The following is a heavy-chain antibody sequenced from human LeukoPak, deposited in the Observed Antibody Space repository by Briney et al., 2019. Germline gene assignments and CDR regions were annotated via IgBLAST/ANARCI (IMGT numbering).Heavy chain of an antibody. Sequence: SGPTLVNPTQTLTLTCTFSGFSLSTSGMCVSWIRQPPGKALEWLARIDWDDDKYYSTSLKTRLTISKDTSKSQVVLTMTNMDPVDTATYYCARMRRGYSYGHFDYWGQGTLVTVSS. D-gene: IGHD5-18*01. CDR3: ARMRRGYSYGHFDY. CDR1: GFSLSTSGMC. CDR2: IDWDDDK. J-gene: IGHJ4*02. V-gene: IGHV2-70*11.